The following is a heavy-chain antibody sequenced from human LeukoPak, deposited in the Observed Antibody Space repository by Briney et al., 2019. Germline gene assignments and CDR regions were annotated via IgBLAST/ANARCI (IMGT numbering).Heavy chain of an antibody. D-gene: IGHD1-26*01. Sequence: GGSLRLSCAASGFTFSNYDMSWVRQAPGKGLEWVSSISDSGGSTYYADSVKGRFTISRDNPKNSLYLQMNNLRADDTAVYYCTRDTEGSLDYWGQGILVTVAS. CDR2: ISDSGGST. J-gene: IGHJ4*02. V-gene: IGHV3-23*01. CDR1: GFTFSNYD. CDR3: TRDTEGSLDY.